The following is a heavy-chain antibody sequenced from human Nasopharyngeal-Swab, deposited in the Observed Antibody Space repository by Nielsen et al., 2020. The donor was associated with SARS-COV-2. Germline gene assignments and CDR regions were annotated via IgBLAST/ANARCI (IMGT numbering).Heavy chain of an antibody. V-gene: IGHV1-46*01. CDR2: INPSAAYT. CDR3: AREDGYYFAN. Sequence: ASVKVSCKTSGYTFINYYMHWVRQAPGQGLEWMGIINPSAAYTSYAQKFQGRVTVTRDTSTRTVYMELSGLRSEDTAVYYCAREDGYYFANWGLGTLVTVSS. J-gene: IGHJ4*02. CDR1: GYTFINYY. D-gene: IGHD2-2*03.